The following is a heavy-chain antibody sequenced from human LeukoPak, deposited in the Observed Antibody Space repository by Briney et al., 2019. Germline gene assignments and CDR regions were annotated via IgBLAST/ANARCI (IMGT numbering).Heavy chain of an antibody. V-gene: IGHV3-7*01. CDR1: GFTFSRYW. D-gene: IGHD3-22*01. J-gene: IGHJ4*02. Sequence: SGGSLRLSCAASGFTFSRYWMSWVRQAPGKGLEWVASIKQDGSEKYYVDSVKGRFTISRDNAKNSLYVQMNSLRAEDTAVYYCARDDDYYDSSGYYYDYFDYWGQGTLVTVSS. CDR2: IKQDGSEK. CDR3: ARDDDYYDSSGYYYDYFDY.